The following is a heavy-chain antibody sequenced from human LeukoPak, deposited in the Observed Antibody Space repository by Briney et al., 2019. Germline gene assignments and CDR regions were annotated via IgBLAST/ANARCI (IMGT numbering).Heavy chain of an antibody. CDR2: ISSSSSYI. Sequence: PGGSLRLSCAASGFTFSSYSMNWVRQAPGKGVTGVSSISSSSSYIYYADSVKGRFTSTRDNAQNTLYLPLNSLRRHDPAVLSRARGYSGYHFDYWGQGTMVTVSS. V-gene: IGHV3-21*01. CDR1: GFTFSSYS. CDR3: ARGYSGYHFDY. J-gene: IGHJ4*02. D-gene: IGHD5-12*01.